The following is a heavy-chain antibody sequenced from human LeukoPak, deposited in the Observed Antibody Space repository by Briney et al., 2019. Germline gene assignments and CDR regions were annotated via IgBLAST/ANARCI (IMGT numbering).Heavy chain of an antibody. CDR1: GFTFGIFSKFA. CDR2: ISGSGDTT. J-gene: IGHJ4*02. CDR3: ASGRITGWYYFDN. Sequence: PGGSLRLSCAGSGFTFGIFSKFAMSWVRQAPGKGLEWVCVISGSGDTTYYADSVRGRFTISRDNSKDTLYLQMKSLRAEDTAVYYCASGRITGWYYFDNWGQGTLVTVSS. V-gene: IGHV3-23*01. D-gene: IGHD3-16*01.